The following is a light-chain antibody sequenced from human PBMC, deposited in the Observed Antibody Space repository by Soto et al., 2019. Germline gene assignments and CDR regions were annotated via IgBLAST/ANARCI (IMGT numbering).Light chain of an antibody. CDR1: QSVSSW. Sequence: DIQMTQSPFTLSASVGDRVTVTCRASQSVSSWLAWYQQRPGRAPKLLIYDASSLESGVPSRFSGSGSGTEFTLTISSLQPDDSATYYCQQYSTYLCTFGQGTKVDIK. CDR2: DAS. J-gene: IGKJ1*01. CDR3: QQYSTYLCT. V-gene: IGKV1-5*01.